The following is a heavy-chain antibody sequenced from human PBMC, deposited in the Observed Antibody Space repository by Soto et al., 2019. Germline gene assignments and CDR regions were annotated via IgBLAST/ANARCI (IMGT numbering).Heavy chain of an antibody. CDR1: GGSISSSSYY. J-gene: IGHJ4*02. CDR3: ARDIRGEYDC. Sequence: SETLSLTCTVSGGSISSSSYYWGWIRQPPGKGLEWIGSIYYIGSTYYNPSLKSRVNIFVDTSKNQFSLKLSSVTAADTAVYYGARDIRGEYDCCGKGNLVVVSS. V-gene: IGHV4-39*01. D-gene: IGHD2-15*01. CDR2: IYYIGST.